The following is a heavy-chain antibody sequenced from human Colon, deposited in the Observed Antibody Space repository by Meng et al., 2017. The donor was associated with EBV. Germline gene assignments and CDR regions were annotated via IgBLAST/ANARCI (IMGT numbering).Heavy chain of an antibody. CDR1: GVSISSNIR. V-gene: IGHV4-4*02. D-gene: IGHD1-26*01. J-gene: IGHJ4*02. CDR2: IDDSGST. Sequence: QVRLQGSRPGLVKPSGNLSLTCGVSGVSISSNIRWTWVRQPPGKGLEWIGDIDDSGSTNYNPSLNSRISISLDKSKNHFSLKVNSVTAADTAVYYCARGKQDAWELLAYWGQGALVTVSS. CDR3: ARGKQDAWELLAY.